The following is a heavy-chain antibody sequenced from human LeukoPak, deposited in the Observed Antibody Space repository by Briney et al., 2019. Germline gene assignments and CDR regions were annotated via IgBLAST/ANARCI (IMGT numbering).Heavy chain of an antibody. V-gene: IGHV4-31*03. J-gene: IGHJ3*02. CDR1: EASISSGDHY. D-gene: IGHD2-15*01. CDR2: IHYSGRP. Sequence: PSETLSLTCSVSEASISSGDHYWTWLRQSPGEGLEWLGYIHYSGRPYYNPSCRSRIIISVDTSKNQFSLKVTSVTAADTAVYFCARDLSYCGGGSCYVQGFDIWGQGTMVTISS. CDR3: ARDLSYCGGGSCYVQGFDI.